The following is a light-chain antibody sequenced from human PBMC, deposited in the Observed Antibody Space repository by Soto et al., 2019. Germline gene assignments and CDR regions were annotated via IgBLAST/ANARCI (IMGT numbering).Light chain of an antibody. Sequence: AIRMTQSPSSFSASTGDRVTITCRASQVISSYLAWYQQKPGKAPKLLIYAASTVQSGVPSRFSGSGSGTVFTITISCLQSEDSASYCCQQYYSYPLTFGGGTKVEIK. J-gene: IGKJ4*01. CDR2: AAS. CDR1: QVISSY. CDR3: QQYYSYPLT. V-gene: IGKV1-8*01.